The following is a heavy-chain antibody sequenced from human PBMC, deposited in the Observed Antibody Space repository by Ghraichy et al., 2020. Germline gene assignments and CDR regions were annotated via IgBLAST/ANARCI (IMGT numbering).Heavy chain of an antibody. CDR3: ARGGTSSAIPGDYYYYGMDV. Sequence: SQTLSLTCTVSGDSISNYYWSWIRQPPGKGLEWIGCIYYSGSTKYNPSLQSRVTISVDTSKNQFSLKLSSVTAADTAVYYCARGGTSSAIPGDYYYYGMDVWAQGTTVTVS. CDR2: IYYSGST. V-gene: IGHV4-59*01. CDR1: GDSISNYY. J-gene: IGHJ6*02. D-gene: IGHD2-2*01.